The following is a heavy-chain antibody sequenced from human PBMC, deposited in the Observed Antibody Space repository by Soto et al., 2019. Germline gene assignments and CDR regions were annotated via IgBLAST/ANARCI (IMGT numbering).Heavy chain of an antibody. CDR2: ISAYNGNT. J-gene: IGHJ5*02. D-gene: IGHD3-9*01. V-gene: IGHV1-18*01. CDR1: GYTFTSYG. CDR3: ARDHSNYDPLTGLGNWFDP. Sequence: ASVKVSCKASGYTFTSYGISWVRQAPGQGLEWMGWISAYNGNTNYAQRLQGRVTMTTDTSTSTAYMELRSLRSDDTAVYYCARDHSNYDPLTGLGNWFDPWGQGTLVTVSS.